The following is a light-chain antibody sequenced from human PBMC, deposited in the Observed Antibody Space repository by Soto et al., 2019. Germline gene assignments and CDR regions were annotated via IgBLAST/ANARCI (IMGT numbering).Light chain of an antibody. CDR1: QSVSSSY. J-gene: IGKJ3*01. Sequence: EIVLTQSPGTLSLSPGERATLSCRASQSVSSSYLAWYQQKPGQAPRLLIYGASSRATGIPDRFSGSGSGTDCTLTISRLEPEDFAVYYCQQYGSSPPFTFGPGNKVDI. CDR2: GAS. V-gene: IGKV3-20*01. CDR3: QQYGSSPPFT.